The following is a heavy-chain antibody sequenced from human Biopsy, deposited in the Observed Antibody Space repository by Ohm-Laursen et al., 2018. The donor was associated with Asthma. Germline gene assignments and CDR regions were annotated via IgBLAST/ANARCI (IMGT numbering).Heavy chain of an antibody. CDR1: GGAIRTSGYY. V-gene: IGHV4-39*01. J-gene: IGHJ4*02. D-gene: IGHD3-22*01. CDR2: MYYSGSA. CDR3: ARHQEAASYHYDGSIAY. Sequence: GTLSLTCGVSGGAIRTSGYYWGWIRQPPGKGLEWIGSMYYSGSAYYNPSLESRVTISVDTSKNQFSLKLRSVTAADTAVYFCARHQEAASYHYDGSIAYWGQGIPVTVSS.